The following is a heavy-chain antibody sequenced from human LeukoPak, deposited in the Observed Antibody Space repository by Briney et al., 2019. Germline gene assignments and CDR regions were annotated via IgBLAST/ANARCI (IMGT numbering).Heavy chain of an antibody. Sequence: PGGSLRLSCAASGFTFSSYSMNWVRQAPGKGLEWVSYISTSSSTIYYADSVKGRFTISRDDAKISLFLQMNSLRAEDTAVYYCARDYQTPFDYWGQGTLVTVS. J-gene: IGHJ4*02. CDR2: ISTSSSTI. V-gene: IGHV3-48*01. D-gene: IGHD2-2*01. CDR3: ARDYQTPFDY. CDR1: GFTFSSYS.